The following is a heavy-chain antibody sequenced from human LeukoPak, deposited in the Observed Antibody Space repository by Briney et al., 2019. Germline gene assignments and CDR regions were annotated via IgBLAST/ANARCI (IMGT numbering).Heavy chain of an antibody. CDR3: AREMYYYDSSGYPAAFDI. CDR1: GGTFSSYT. D-gene: IGHD3-22*01. Sequence: ASVKVSCKASGGTFSSYTISWVRQAPGQGLEWMGRIIPILGIANYAQKFQGRVTITADKSTSTAYMELSSLGSEDTAVYYCAREMYYYDSSGYPAAFDIWGQGTMVTVSS. CDR2: IIPILGIA. J-gene: IGHJ3*02. V-gene: IGHV1-69*04.